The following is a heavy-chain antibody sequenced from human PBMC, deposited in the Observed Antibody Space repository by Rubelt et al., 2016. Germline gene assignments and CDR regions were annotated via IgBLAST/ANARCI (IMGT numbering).Heavy chain of an antibody. CDR2: IYYSGST. CDR1: GGSISSGGYY. V-gene: IGHV4-61*08. CDR3: ARGVSQRYYYYGMDV. Sequence: QVQLQESGPGLVKPSQTLSLTCTVSGGSISSGGYYWSWIRQPPGKGLEWIGYIYYSGSTNYNPPLECGGTLSLHTSKNLFSLKLSSVTAADTAVYYCARGVSQRYYYYGMDVWGQGTTVTVSS. D-gene: IGHD1-1*01. J-gene: IGHJ6*02.